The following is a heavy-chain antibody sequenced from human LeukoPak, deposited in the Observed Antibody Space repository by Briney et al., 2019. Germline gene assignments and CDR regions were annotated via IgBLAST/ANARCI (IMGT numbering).Heavy chain of an antibody. V-gene: IGHV3-30-3*01. CDR3: ARAQGYYDFSGSYS. D-gene: IGHD3-22*01. Sequence: PGRSLRLSCEASGFHFITYAMHWVRQAPGKGLEWVAVISFDGNKEYYADSVKGRFTISRDNPKHTLYLQMNSLSAEDTAVYYCARAQGYYDFSGSYSWGQGTLVTVSS. CDR1: GFHFITYA. CDR2: ISFDGNKE. J-gene: IGHJ4*02.